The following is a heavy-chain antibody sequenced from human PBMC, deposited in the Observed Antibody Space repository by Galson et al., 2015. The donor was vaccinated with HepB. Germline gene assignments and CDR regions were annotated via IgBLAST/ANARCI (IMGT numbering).Heavy chain of an antibody. V-gene: IGHV3-30-3*01. J-gene: IGHJ6*02. CDR2: ISYDGSNK. CDR1: GFTFSSYA. Sequence: SLRLSCAASGFTFSSYAMHWVRQAPGKGLEWVAVISYDGSNKYYADSVKGRFTISRDNSKNTLYLQMNSLRAEDTAVYYCAREHDYYYGMDVWGQGTTVTVSS. CDR3: AREHDYYYGMDV.